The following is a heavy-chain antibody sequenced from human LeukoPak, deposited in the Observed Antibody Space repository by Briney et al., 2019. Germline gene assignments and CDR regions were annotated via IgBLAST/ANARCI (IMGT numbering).Heavy chain of an antibody. Sequence: SVTVSCKASGGTFSSYDISWVRQAPGQGLEWMGGIIPIFGTANYAQKFQGRVTITTDESTSTAYMELSSLRSEDTAVYYCARTLVLLWFGELSGWFDPWGQGTLVTASS. CDR3: ARTLVLLWFGELSGWFDP. CDR1: GGTFSSYD. J-gene: IGHJ5*02. CDR2: IIPIFGTA. D-gene: IGHD3-10*01. V-gene: IGHV1-69*05.